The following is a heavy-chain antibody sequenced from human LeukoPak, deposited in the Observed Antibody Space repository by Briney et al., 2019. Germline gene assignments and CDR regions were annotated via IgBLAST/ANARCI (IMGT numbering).Heavy chain of an antibody. V-gene: IGHV3-23*01. D-gene: IGHD6-19*01. Sequence: LPGGSLRLSCAASGFPFSNYAMSWVRQAPGKGLEWVSVLNARATSPHYADSVKGRFTISRDNAKNSLYLQMNSLRAEDTAVYYCARRPQWLRYFDYWGQGTLVTVSS. CDR2: LNARATSP. CDR1: GFPFSNYA. CDR3: ARRPQWLRYFDY. J-gene: IGHJ4*02.